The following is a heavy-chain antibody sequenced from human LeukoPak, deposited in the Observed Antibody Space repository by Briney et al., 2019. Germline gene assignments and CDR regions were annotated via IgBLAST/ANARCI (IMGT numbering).Heavy chain of an antibody. Sequence: GGSLRLSCATSGFTFSSSWMSWVRQAPGKGLECVANIKEDGREKYYVDSVKGRFTISRDNAKNSLYLQMSSLRAEDTAVYYCARVGEMPYPTYYFDYWGQGTLVTVSS. V-gene: IGHV3-7*01. CDR1: GFTFSSSW. CDR3: ARVGEMPYPTYYFDY. CDR2: IKEDGREK. J-gene: IGHJ4*02. D-gene: IGHD5-24*01.